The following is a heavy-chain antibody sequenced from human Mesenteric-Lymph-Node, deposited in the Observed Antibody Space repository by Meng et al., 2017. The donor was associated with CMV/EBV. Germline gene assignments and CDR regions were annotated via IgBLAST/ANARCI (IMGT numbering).Heavy chain of an antibody. V-gene: IGHV3-21*06. J-gene: IGHJ4*02. CDR2: ISSSSSSV. D-gene: IGHD1-7*01. CDR3: ARELELLNYFDY. Sequence: GESLKISCEVSGLTFSSYSMTWVRQAPGKGLEWVASISSSSSSVYYADSVKGRFTISRDNAKNSLFLLMNSLRAEDTAVYYCARELELLNYFDYWGQGTLVTSPQ. CDR1: GLTFSSYS.